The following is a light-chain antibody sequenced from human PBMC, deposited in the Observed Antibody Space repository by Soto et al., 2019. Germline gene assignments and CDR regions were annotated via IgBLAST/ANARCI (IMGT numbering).Light chain of an antibody. Sequence: QSALTQPASVSGSPGQSITISCTGTSSDVGGYNYVSWYQQHPGKAPKLMIYEVSNRPSGVSNRFSGSKSGNTASLTISGLQAEDEADYDCSSYTSGSTWVFGGGTKVTVL. J-gene: IGLJ3*02. CDR3: SSYTSGSTWV. CDR2: EVS. CDR1: SSDVGGYNY. V-gene: IGLV2-14*01.